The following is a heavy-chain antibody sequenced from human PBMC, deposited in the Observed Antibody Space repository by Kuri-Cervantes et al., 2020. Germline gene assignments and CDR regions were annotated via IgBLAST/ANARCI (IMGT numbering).Heavy chain of an antibody. CDR2: IYYSGRT. Sequence: SETLTLTCHAPGSPTSSYYWSWTRKPQGKGLEGIGYIYYSGRTNYNPSLKSRVTISVDTSKKKFSLKLSSVNSADTAVYYCARGGVVLYFDWLPHDIYYYGMDVWGQGTTVTVSS. D-gene: IGHD3-9*01. J-gene: IGHJ6*02. V-gene: IGHV4-59*01. CDR1: GSPTSSYY. CDR3: ARGGVVLYFDWLPHDIYYYGMDV.